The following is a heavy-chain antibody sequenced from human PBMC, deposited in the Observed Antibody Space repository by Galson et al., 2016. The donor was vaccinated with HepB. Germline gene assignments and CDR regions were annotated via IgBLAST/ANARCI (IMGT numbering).Heavy chain of an antibody. J-gene: IGHJ4*02. D-gene: IGHD5-12*01. Sequence: SLRLSCAASGFNFNTFWMHWVRQVPGNGLVWVSRIDTDGRITNYADSVRGRFTISRDNTKNTLFLQMNSLRAEDTAVYYCARDLGGYGGYWGQGTLVTVHS. CDR3: ARDLGGYGGY. CDR1: GFNFNTFW. CDR2: IDTDGRIT. V-gene: IGHV3-74*01.